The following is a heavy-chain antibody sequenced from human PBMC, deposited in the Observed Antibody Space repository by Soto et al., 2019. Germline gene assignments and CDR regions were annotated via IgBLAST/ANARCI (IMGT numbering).Heavy chain of an antibody. Sequence: QVQLVQSGAEVKKPGSSVKVSCKASGGTFSSYAISWVRQAPGQGLEWMGGIIPIFGTANYARKFQGRVTITADESTSTAYMELSSLRSEDMAVYYCAREGASGSHIGYWGQGTLVTVSS. CDR3: AREGASGSHIGY. CDR2: IIPIFGTA. D-gene: IGHD3-22*01. J-gene: IGHJ4*02. CDR1: GGTFSSYA. V-gene: IGHV1-69*01.